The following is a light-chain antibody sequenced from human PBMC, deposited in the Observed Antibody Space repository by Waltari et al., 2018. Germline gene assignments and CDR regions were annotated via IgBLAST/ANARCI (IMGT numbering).Light chain of an antibody. CDR1: QYISNN. V-gene: IGKV3-15*01. CDR3: QQYNTWPPST. Sequence: EIVMTQSPAALPVSPGERATPPCRASQYISNNLAWYKHKPGQPPRLLISDASTRATGVPARFSGSGSGTEFSLTISSLQSEDSAIYFCQQYNTWPPSTFGEGTKVEIK. J-gene: IGKJ2*02. CDR2: DAS.